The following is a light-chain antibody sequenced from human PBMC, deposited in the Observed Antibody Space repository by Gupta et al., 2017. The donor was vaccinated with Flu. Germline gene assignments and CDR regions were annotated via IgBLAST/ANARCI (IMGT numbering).Light chain of an antibody. CDR3: QQYDHLPRFGFT. Sequence: DIQLTQSPSSLSASVGDRVTITCQASQDISNYLNWSQQKPGKAPKLLIYDASNLETGVPSRFSGFGSSTDFTYFTSSLQPEDIATYDCQQYDHLPRFGFTFGPGTKVDIK. CDR2: DAS. J-gene: IGKJ3*01. V-gene: IGKV1-33*01. CDR1: QDISNY.